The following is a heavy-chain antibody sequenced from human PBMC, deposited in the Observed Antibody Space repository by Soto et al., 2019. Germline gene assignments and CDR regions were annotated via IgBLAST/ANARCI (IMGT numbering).Heavy chain of an antibody. CDR1: GGTFSSYA. J-gene: IGHJ4*02. CDR2: IIPIFGTA. D-gene: IGHD3-3*01. Sequence: GASVKVSCKASGGTFSSYAISWVRQAPGQRLEWMGGIIPIFGTANYAQKFQGRVTITADESTSTAYMELSSLRSEDTAVYYCAREREWNYDFWSNHTRRGAYFDYWGQGTLVTVSS. CDR3: AREREWNYDFWSNHTRRGAYFDY. V-gene: IGHV1-69*13.